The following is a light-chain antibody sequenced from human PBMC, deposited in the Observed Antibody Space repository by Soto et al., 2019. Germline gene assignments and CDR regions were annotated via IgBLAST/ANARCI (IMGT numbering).Light chain of an antibody. V-gene: IGLV2-14*01. CDR1: SSDVGGYNY. Sequence: QSLLTQPASVSGSPWQSITISFTGTSSDVGGYNYVSWYQQHPGKAPKLMIYDVSNRPSGVSSRFSGSKSGNTASLTISGLQAEDEADYYCSSYTSSSTSVFGTGTKVTVL. J-gene: IGLJ1*01. CDR2: DVS. CDR3: SSYTSSSTSV.